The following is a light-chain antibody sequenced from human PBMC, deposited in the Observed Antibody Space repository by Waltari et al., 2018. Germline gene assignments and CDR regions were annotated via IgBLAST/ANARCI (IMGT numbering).Light chain of an antibody. CDR2: SNN. V-gene: IGLV1-44*01. Sequence: QSVLTQPPSASGTPGQRVTISCSGSSSNIGGNTGNWYQKLPGTAPKLLIHSNNQRPSGVPDRFSGSKSGTSASLAISGLQSEDEAEYYCAAWDDSLNGWVFGGGTKLTVL. CDR3: AAWDDSLNGWV. CDR1: SSNIGGNT. J-gene: IGLJ3*02.